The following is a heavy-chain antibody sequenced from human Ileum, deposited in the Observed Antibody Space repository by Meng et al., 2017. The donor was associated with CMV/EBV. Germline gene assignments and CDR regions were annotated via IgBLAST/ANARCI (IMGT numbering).Heavy chain of an antibody. J-gene: IGHJ4*02. CDR1: GFSFSTSKAG. D-gene: IGHD5-12*01. CDR2: IYWDDDT. CDR3: VHRSYSGQDDY. Sequence: QITPKEPGPPLVKPTPTLTLTCTFSGFSFSTSKAGVGWIRLPPGKALEWLALIYWDDDTRYNPSLKTRLTITKDTSKNQVILTMTKMDPADTATYFCVHRSYSGQDDYWGQGALVTVSS. V-gene: IGHV2-5*02.